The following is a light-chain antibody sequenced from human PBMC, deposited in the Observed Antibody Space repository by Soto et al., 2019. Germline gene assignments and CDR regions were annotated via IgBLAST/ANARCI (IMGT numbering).Light chain of an antibody. V-gene: IGLV2-23*02. CDR2: KVT. Sequence: TQSASVTGALGQAITVSCTGTSGDIGTYNLVSCYRHPPAIAPTLMIFKVTSRPSGVSPRISVSKSGTTASLSVSVLRPEDEADYYCCSYAGTFVFGPGTKGTVL. CDR3: CSYAGTFV. J-gene: IGLJ1*01. CDR1: SGDIGTYNL.